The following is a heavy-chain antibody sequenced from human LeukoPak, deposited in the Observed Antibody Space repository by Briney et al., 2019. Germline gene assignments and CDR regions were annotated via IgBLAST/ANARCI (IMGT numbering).Heavy chain of an antibody. CDR2: INWNGGST. V-gene: IGHV3-20*04. Sequence: PGGSPGLSCAASGFTFDDYGMSWVRHAPGKGLEWVSGINWNGGSTGYADSVKGRFTISRDNAKNSLYLQMNSLRAEDTALYYCARNPITMVRGVIITYYYYYMDVWGKGTTVTVSS. D-gene: IGHD3-10*01. CDR3: ARNPITMVRGVIITYYYYYMDV. J-gene: IGHJ6*03. CDR1: GFTFDDYG.